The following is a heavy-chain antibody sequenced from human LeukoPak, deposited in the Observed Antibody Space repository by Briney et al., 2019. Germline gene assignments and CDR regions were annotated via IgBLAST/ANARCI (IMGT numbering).Heavy chain of an antibody. CDR2: INPNSGGT. CDR1: GYTFTGYY. D-gene: IGHD4-4*01. V-gene: IGHV1-2*02. CDR3: ARERNYAFLYYYYGMDV. Sequence: VASVKVSCKASGYTFTGYYIYWLRQAPGQGLEWMGWINPNSGGTNYAQKFQGRVTMTRDTSISTAYMELSRLRSDDTAVYYCARERNYAFLYYYYGMDVWGQGTTVTVSS. J-gene: IGHJ6*02.